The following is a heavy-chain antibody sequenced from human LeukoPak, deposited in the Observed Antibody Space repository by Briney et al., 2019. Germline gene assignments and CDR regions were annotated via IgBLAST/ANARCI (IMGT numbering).Heavy chain of an antibody. CDR3: VRDASAAIGTYYYYMDV. CDR2: IYTSGTT. V-gene: IGHV4-4*07. J-gene: IGHJ6*03. Sequence: SETLSLTCTVSGGSFSDYYWTWIWQSAAKGLEWIGRIYTSGTTNYNPSLKTRVTMSLDTSKSQFSLRLSSVTAADTAVYYCVRDASAAIGTYYYYMDVWGKGTTVTVSS. CDR1: GGSFSDYY. D-gene: IGHD2-2*02.